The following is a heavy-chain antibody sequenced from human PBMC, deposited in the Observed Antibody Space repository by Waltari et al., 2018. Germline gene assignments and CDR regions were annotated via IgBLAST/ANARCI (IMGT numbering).Heavy chain of an antibody. D-gene: IGHD3-3*01. J-gene: IGHJ4*02. CDR2: INPNSGGT. CDR3: ARVGFRGIFGVAPSY. Sequence: QVQLVQSGAEVKKPGASVKVSCKASGYTFPGYYMHWVRQAPGQGLEWMGWINPNSGGTNYAQKFQGRVTMTRDTSISTAYMELSRLRSDDTAVYYCARVGFRGIFGVAPSYWGQGTLVTVSS. CDR1: GYTFPGYY. V-gene: IGHV1-2*02.